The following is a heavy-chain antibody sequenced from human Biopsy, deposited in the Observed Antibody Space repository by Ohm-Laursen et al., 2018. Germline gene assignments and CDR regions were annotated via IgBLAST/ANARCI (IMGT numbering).Heavy chain of an antibody. CDR2: IIPMFGTA. CDR3: ARGPHSGSHSGFDY. Sequence: SVSASCPASGGTFINYALSWARQAPGHGLEWMGGIIPMFGTANYAQMFQGRVTISADESTSTSYMELSSLTTEDTAISDCARGPHSGSHSGFDYWGRGTLVTVPS. CDR1: GGTFINYA. J-gene: IGHJ4*02. V-gene: IGHV1-69*13. D-gene: IGHD1-26*01.